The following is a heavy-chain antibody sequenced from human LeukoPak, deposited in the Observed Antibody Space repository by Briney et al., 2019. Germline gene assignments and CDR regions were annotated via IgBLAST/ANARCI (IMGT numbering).Heavy chain of an antibody. J-gene: IGHJ4*02. CDR3: ARDPGRYGIFDY. V-gene: IGHV4-59*01. CDR2: IYYSGST. CDR1: GGSISSYY. Sequence: SETLSLTCTVSGGSISSYYWSWIRQPPGKGLEWIGYIYYSGSTNYNPSLKSRVTISVDTSKNQFSLKLSSVTAADTAVYYCARDPGRYGIFDYWGQGTLATVS. D-gene: IGHD5-18*01.